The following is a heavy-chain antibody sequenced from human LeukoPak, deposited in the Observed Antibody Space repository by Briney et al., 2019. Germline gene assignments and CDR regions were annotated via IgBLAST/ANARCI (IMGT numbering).Heavy chain of an antibody. CDR3: ARENRGAFDI. CDR1: GGSISSYY. Sequence: SETLSLTCTVSGGSISSYYWSWIRQPPGKGLEWIGYIYYSGSTNYNPSLKSRDTISVDTSKNQFSLKLSSVTAADTAVYYCARENRGAFDIWGQGTMVTVSS. V-gene: IGHV4-59*01. D-gene: IGHD1-14*01. J-gene: IGHJ3*02. CDR2: IYYSGST.